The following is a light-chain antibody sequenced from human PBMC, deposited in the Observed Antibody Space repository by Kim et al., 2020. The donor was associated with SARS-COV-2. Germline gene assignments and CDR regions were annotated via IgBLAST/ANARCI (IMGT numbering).Light chain of an antibody. J-gene: IGKJ1*01. CDR1: ESVSGSY. CDR3: QQYGSSPWT. V-gene: IGKV3-20*01. Sequence: EIVLTQSPGTLSLSPGERATLSCRASESVSGSYLAWYQQKPGQAPRLLIFAASGRATGIPDSFSGSGSGTDFTLTISRLEPEHFAVYYCQQYGSSPWTFGQGTKVDIK. CDR2: AAS.